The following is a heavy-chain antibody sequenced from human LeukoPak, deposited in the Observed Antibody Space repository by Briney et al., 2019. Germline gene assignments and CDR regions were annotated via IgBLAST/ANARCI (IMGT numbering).Heavy chain of an antibody. D-gene: IGHD3-3*01. CDR1: GGSISSGGYY. V-gene: IGHV4-31*03. CDR3: ARATYYGHWFDP. CDR2: IYYSGST. J-gene: IGHJ5*02. Sequence: SQTLSLTCTVSGGSISSGGYYWSWIRQHPGKGLEWIGYIYYSGSTYYNPSLKSRVTTSVDTSKNQFSLKLSSVTAADTAVYYCARATYYGHWFDPWGQGTLVTVSS.